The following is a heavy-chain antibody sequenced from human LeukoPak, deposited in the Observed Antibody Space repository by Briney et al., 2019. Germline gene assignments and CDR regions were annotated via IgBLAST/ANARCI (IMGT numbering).Heavy chain of an antibody. D-gene: IGHD6-19*01. Sequence: PGGFLRLSCAASGFTFSSYSMNWVRQAPGKGLEWVSSISSSSSYINYADSVKGRFTISRDNAKNSLYLQMNSLRAEDTAVYYCARTVAGYFDYWGQGTLVTVSS. CDR3: ARTVAGYFDY. CDR2: ISSSSSYI. V-gene: IGHV3-21*01. J-gene: IGHJ4*02. CDR1: GFTFSSYS.